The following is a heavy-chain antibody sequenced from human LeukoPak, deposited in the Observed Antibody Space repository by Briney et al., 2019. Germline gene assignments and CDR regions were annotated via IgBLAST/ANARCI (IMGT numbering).Heavy chain of an antibody. D-gene: IGHD2-2*01. CDR2: ICAYNGNT. Sequence: ASVRVSCKASGYTFTSYGISWVRQAPGQGLEWMGWICAYNGNTNYAQKLQGRVTMTTDTSTSTAYMELRSLRSDDTALYYCARDGSTSYALFPHDYWGQGTLVTVSS. CDR1: GYTFTSYG. J-gene: IGHJ4*02. CDR3: ARDGSTSYALFPHDY. V-gene: IGHV1-18*01.